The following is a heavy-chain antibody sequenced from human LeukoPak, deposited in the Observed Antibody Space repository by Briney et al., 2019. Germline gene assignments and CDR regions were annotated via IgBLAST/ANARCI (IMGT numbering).Heavy chain of an antibody. V-gene: IGHV3-74*01. CDR1: KFNFNAYG. CDR2: TNKDGSGT. J-gene: IGHJ3*01. CDR3: VREMGSSSYVFDF. D-gene: IGHD6-13*01. Sequence: GGCLRLSCSTSKFNFNAYGMSWVRQAPGKGLVWVSRTNKDGSGTTYADSVKGRFTVSRDNAKNTLLLQMNSLRAEDTAVYHCVREMGSSSYVFDFWGQGTMVTVSS.